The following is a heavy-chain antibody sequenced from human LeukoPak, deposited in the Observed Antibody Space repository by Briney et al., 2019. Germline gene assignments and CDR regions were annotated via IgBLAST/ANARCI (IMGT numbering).Heavy chain of an antibody. V-gene: IGHV3-48*01. Sequence: GGSPRLSCAASGFSFTSYSMTWVRQAPGKGLEWVSYISSSWTTTFYTDSVKGRFTISRDNARNSLFLQMNSLRVEDTAVYYCARGPYGDYASYYGVDVWGQGTTVTVS. D-gene: IGHD4-17*01. CDR2: ISSSWTTT. J-gene: IGHJ6*02. CDR3: ARGPYGDYASYYGVDV. CDR1: GFSFTSYS.